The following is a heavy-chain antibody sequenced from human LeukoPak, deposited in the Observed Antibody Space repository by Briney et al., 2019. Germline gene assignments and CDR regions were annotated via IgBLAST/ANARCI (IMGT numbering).Heavy chain of an antibody. D-gene: IGHD6-19*01. CDR2: IRYDGSNK. V-gene: IGHV3-30*02. J-gene: IGHJ4*02. CDR1: GFTFSSYG. Sequence: GGSLRLSCAASGFTFSSYGMLWVGQALGKGLEWVAFIRYDGSNKYYADSVKGRFTISRDNSKNTLYLQMNSLRAEDTAVYYCAKDVGSGWLYYFDYWGQGTLVTVSS. CDR3: AKDVGSGWLYYFDY.